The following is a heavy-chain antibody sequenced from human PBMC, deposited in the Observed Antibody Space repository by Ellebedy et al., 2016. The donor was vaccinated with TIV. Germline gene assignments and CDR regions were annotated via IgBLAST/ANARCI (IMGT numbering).Heavy chain of an antibody. CDR3: ARDTSRNYDILTGYYTPYYYGMDV. CDR2: ISSSSSYI. Sequence: GGSLRLXCAASGFTFSSYATNWVRQAPGKGLEWVSSISSSSSYIYYADSVKGRFIISRDNAKNSLYLQMNSLRAEDTAGYYCARDTSRNYDILTGYYTPYYYGMDVWGQGTTVTVSS. J-gene: IGHJ6*02. V-gene: IGHV3-21*01. CDR1: GFTFSSYA. D-gene: IGHD3-9*01.